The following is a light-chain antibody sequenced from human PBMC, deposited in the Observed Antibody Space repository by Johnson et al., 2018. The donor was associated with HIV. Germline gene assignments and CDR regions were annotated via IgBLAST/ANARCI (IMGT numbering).Light chain of an antibody. J-gene: IGLJ1*01. V-gene: IGLV1-51*01. CDR1: SSNIGNIY. CDR2: DNT. CDR3: GRWDDSLSTYV. Sequence: QSVLTQPPSVSAAPGQRVTISCSGSSSNIGNIYVSWYHLLPVTAPKLLIYDNTKRPSVIPDRFSGSKSGTSATLGITGLQTWDEADYYCGRWDDSLSTYVFGTGTKVTVL.